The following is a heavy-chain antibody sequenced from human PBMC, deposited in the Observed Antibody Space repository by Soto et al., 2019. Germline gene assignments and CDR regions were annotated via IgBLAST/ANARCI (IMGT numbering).Heavy chain of an antibody. CDR1: GFTFSSYA. D-gene: IGHD3-3*01. V-gene: IGHV3-30-3*01. CDR3: ARDGPSADFWSGYLNYYGMDV. J-gene: IGHJ6*02. CDR2: ISYDGSNK. Sequence: PGGSLRLSCAASGFTFSSYAMHWVRQAPGKGLEWVAVISYDGSNKYYADSVKGRFTISRDNSKNTLYLQMNSLRAEDTAVYYCARDGPSADFWSGYLNYYGMDVWGQGTTVTVSS.